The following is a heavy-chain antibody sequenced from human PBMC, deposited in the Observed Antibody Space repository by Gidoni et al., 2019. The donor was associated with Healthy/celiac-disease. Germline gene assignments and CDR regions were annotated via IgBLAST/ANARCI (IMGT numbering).Heavy chain of an antibody. CDR1: GGSFSGYY. V-gene: IGHV4-34*01. J-gene: IGHJ4*02. CDR3: ARGSPPGEIDY. Sequence: QVQLQQWGAGLLKPSETLSLTCAVYGGSFSGYYWSWIRQPPGKGLEWIGEINHSGSTNYNPSLNSRVTISVDTSKNQFSLKLSSGTAADTAVYYCARGSPPGEIDYWGQGTLVTVSS. CDR2: INHSGST. D-gene: IGHD7-27*01.